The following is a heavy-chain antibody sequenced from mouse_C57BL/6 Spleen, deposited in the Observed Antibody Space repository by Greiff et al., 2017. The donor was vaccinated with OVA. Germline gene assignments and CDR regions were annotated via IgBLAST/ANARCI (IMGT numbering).Heavy chain of an antibody. J-gene: IGHJ4*01. Sequence: VQLQQPGAELVKPGASVKLSCKASGYTFTSYWMHWVKQRPGRGLEWIGRIDPNSGGTKYNEKFKSKATLTVDKPSSTAYMQLSSLTSEDSAVYYCAPIYYGYDDYAMDYWGQGTSVTVSS. CDR3: APIYYGYDDYAMDY. CDR2: IDPNSGGT. D-gene: IGHD2-2*01. CDR1: GYTFTSYW. V-gene: IGHV1-72*01.